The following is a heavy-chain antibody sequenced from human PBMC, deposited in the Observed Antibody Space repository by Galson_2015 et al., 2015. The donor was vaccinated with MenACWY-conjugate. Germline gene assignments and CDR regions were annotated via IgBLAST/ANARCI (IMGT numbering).Heavy chain of an antibody. CDR2: INVDGSEE. CDR3: ARGTLAEAGTDY. D-gene: IGHD6-19*01. CDR1: GFTFNNYW. V-gene: IGHV3-7*01. J-gene: IGHJ4*02. Sequence: SLRLSCAASGFTFNNYWMTWVRQAPGKGLEWVANINVDGSEENYMDSVRGRFTISRDNAKNSLFLQVNTLRAEDTAVYYCARGTLAEAGTDYWGQGTLVTVSS.